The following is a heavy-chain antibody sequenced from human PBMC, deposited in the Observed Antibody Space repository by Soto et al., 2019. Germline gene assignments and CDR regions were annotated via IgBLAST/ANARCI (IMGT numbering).Heavy chain of an antibody. CDR3: ARHRHCSSTSCRVCDH. J-gene: IGHJ4*02. CDR1: GYSFTSYW. V-gene: IGHV5-51*01. CDR2: IYPGDSDT. Sequence: XESLNSSCKGSGYSFTSYWIGWVRQMPGKGLEWMGIIYPGDSDTRYSPSFQGQVTISADKSISTAYLQWSSLKASDTAMYYCARHRHCSSTSCRVCDHWGQGTLVTVSS. D-gene: IGHD2-2*01.